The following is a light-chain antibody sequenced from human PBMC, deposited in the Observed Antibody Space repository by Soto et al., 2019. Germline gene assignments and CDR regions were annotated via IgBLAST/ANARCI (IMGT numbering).Light chain of an antibody. CDR2: AAS. Sequence: IPMTQSQSFVPASIGARVSITCRGSQSISTWLAWYQQKPGKAPKLLIYAASTLQSGVPSRFSGSGSGTDFTLTISSLQPEDFATYYCQQLNSYPQWLTCGGGTKWIS. V-gene: IGKV1-12*01. CDR3: QQLNSYPQWLT. J-gene: IGKJ4*01. CDR1: QSISTW.